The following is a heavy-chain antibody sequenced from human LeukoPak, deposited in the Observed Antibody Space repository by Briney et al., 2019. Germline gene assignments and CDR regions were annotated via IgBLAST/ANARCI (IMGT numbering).Heavy chain of an antibody. CDR1: GFTVSSNY. J-gene: IGHJ4*02. D-gene: IGHD2-15*01. CDR2: IYSGGST. V-gene: IGHV3-53*01. Sequence: GGSLRLSCAASGFTVSSNYMSWVRQAPGKGLEWVSVIYSGGSTYYADSVKGRFTISGDNSKNTLYLQMNSLRAEDTAVYYCARGAASLPIDYWGQGTLVTVSS. CDR3: ARGAASLPIDY.